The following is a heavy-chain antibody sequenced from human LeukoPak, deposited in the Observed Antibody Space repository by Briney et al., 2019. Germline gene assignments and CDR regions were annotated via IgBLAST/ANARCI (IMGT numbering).Heavy chain of an antibody. CDR2: IYYSGGT. CDR1: GGSISSSNCY. V-gene: IGHV4-39*02. D-gene: IGHD1-20*01. CDR3: ARVLPITPYFDY. Sequence: SETLSLTCTVSGGSISSSNCYCGWIRQPPGKGLEWIGSIYYSGGTYYNASLKSRVTISIDTSKNQFSLKLSSVTAADTAVYYCARVLPITPYFDYWGQGTLVTVSS. J-gene: IGHJ4*02.